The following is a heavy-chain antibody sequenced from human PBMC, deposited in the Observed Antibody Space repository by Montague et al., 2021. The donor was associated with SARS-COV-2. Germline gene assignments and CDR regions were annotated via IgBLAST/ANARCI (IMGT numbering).Heavy chain of an antibody. Sequence: SLRLSCAASGFTFSSYAMHWVRQAPGKGLEWVAVISYDGSNKYYADSVKGRFTISRDNSKNTLYLQMNSLRAEDTAVYYCARPRSGSYYSGMDVWGQGTTVTAS. CDR1: GFTFSSYA. CDR2: ISYDGSNK. J-gene: IGHJ6*02. V-gene: IGHV3-30-3*01. CDR3: ARPRSGSYYSGMDV. D-gene: IGHD1-26*01.